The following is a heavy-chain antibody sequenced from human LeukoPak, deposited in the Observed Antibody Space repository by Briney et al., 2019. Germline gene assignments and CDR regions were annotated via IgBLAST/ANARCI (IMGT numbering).Heavy chain of an antibody. Sequence: GESLKISCKGSRDSFTNHWIGWVRQMPGKGLEWMGIIYPGDSDTRYSPSFQGQVTMSADKSIDTAYLQWSSLKASDTAMYYCARRHAPLAVVSGAFDIWGQGTVVTVSS. CDR3: ARRHAPLAVVSGAFDI. V-gene: IGHV5-51*01. D-gene: IGHD5/OR15-5a*01. CDR1: RDSFTNHW. J-gene: IGHJ3*02. CDR2: IYPGDSDT.